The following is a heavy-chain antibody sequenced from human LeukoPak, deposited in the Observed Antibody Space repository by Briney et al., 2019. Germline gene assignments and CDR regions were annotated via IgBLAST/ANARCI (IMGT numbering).Heavy chain of an antibody. J-gene: IGHJ4*02. D-gene: IGHD5-12*01. CDR1: GGSISSNNW. Sequence: PSGTLSLTCAVSGGSISSNNWWSWVRRPPGKGLEWIGEIYHHGATNYNPSLKSRVTLSVDKSKNQFSLELTSVTAADTAVYYRARGPSVAAHLDYWGQGTLVTVSS. CDR2: IYHHGAT. V-gene: IGHV4-4*02. CDR3: ARGPSVAAHLDY.